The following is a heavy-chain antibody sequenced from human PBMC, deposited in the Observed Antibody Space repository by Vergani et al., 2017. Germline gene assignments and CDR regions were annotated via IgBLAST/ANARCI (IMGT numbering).Heavy chain of an antibody. CDR1: GFTFSSYA. Sequence: EVQLLESGGGLVQPGGSLRLSCAASGFTFSSYAMSWVRQAPGKGLEWVSAISGSGGSTYDADSVKGRFTISRDNSKNTLYLQMNSLRAEDTAVYYCAKDGEGYSYGYRHFDYWGQGTLVTVSA. J-gene: IGHJ4*02. CDR3: AKDGEGYSYGYRHFDY. D-gene: IGHD5-18*01. CDR2: ISGSGGST. V-gene: IGHV3-23*01.